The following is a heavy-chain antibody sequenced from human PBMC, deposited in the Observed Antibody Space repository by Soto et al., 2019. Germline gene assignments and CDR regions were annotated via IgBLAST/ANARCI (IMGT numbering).Heavy chain of an antibody. V-gene: IGHV3-9*01. CDR2: INWNSDKV. Sequence: VLLVESGGGLVQPGRPLRLSCAVSGFNFGNYAMHWVRQAPGKGLEWVAAINWNSDKVAYAGSVLGRFTIFRDSAKNSLHLQMNDLTTEDTAFYYCAKDKGGTPYYIDSWGQGILVTVSS. CDR3: AKDKGGTPYYIDS. D-gene: IGHD6-25*01. CDR1: GFNFGNYA. J-gene: IGHJ4*02.